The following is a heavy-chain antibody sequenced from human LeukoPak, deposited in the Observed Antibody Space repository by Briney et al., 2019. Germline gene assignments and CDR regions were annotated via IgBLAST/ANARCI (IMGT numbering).Heavy chain of an antibody. CDR3: VGGRFNYGWGLDV. CDR1: GFTFSNYW. CDR2: INQDGSEK. Sequence: TGGSLRLSCAASGFTFSNYWMNWVRQAPGKGLEWVANINQDGSEKYYVDSVKGRFTISRDSAKTSLYLQMNSLRAEETAVYYCVGGRFNYGWGLDVWGQGTTVTVSS. V-gene: IGHV3-7*01. D-gene: IGHD5-18*01. J-gene: IGHJ6*02.